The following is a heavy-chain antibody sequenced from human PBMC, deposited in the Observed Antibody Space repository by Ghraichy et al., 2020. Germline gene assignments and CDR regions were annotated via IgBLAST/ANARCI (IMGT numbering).Heavy chain of an antibody. CDR2: IYTSGST. J-gene: IGHJ4*02. CDR3: VSSSGGYDLTALFDY. V-gene: IGHV4-4*09. CDR1: GGSISSYY. D-gene: IGHD5-12*01. Sequence: SETLSLTCTVSGGSISSYYWSWIRQPPGKGLEWIGYIYTSGSTNYNPSLKSRVTISVDTSKNQFSLKLSSVTAADTAVYYCVSSSGGYDLTALFDYWGQVTLVTVSS.